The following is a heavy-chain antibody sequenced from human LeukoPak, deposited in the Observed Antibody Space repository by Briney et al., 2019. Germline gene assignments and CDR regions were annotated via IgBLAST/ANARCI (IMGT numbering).Heavy chain of an antibody. Sequence: GGSLRLSCAASGFTFSSYWMSWVRQAPGKGLEWVANIQQDGSEKYYVDSVKGRFTISRDNAKNSLYLQMNSLRAEDTAVYYCARDSSSWIYYYYYYMDVWGKGTTVTVSS. CDR3: ARDSSSWIYYYYYYMDV. CDR1: GFTFSSYW. CDR2: IQQDGSEK. J-gene: IGHJ6*03. V-gene: IGHV3-7*01. D-gene: IGHD6-13*01.